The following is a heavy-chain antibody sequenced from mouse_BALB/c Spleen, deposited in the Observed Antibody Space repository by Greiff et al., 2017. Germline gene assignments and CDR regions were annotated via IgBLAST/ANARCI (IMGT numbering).Heavy chain of an antibody. CDR3: VRHYYGSSNYAMDY. V-gene: IGHV10-1*02. J-gene: IGHJ4*01. Sequence: EVMLVESGGGLVQPKGSLKLSCAASGFTFNTYAMNWVRQAPGKGLEWVARIRSKSNNYATYYADSVKDRFTISRDDSQSMLYLQMNNLKTEDTAMYYCVRHYYGSSNYAMDYWGQGTSVTVSS. CDR1: GFTFNTYA. CDR2: IRSKSNNYAT. D-gene: IGHD1-1*01.